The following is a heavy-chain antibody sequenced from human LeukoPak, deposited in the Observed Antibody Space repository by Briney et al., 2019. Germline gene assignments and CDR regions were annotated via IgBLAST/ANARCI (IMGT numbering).Heavy chain of an antibody. J-gene: IGHJ6*02. CDR1: GGSISSGGYY. D-gene: IGHD3-22*01. CDR2: IYYSGST. CDR3: ARDYYDSSGHQYGMDV. Sequence: RPSGTLSLTCTVSGGSISSGGYYWSWIRQHPGKGLEWIGYIYYSGSTYYNPSLKSRVTISVDTSKNQFSLKLSSVTAADTAVYYCARDYYDSSGHQYGMDVWGQGTTVTVSS. V-gene: IGHV4-31*03.